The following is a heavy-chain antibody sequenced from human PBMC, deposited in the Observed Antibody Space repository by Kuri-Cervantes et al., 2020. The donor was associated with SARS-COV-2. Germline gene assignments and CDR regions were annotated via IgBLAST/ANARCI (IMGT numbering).Heavy chain of an antibody. J-gene: IGHJ5*02. D-gene: IGHD3-10*01. CDR3: AREGQDPGELLRWFDP. CDR2: INHSGST. V-gene: IGHV4-34*01. CDR1: GGSFSGYY. Sequence: SETLSLTCAVYGGSFSGYYWSWIRQPPGKGLEWIGEINHSGSTNYNPSLKSRVTISVDTSKNRFSLKLSSVTAADTAVYYCAREGQDPGELLRWFDPWGQGTLVTVSS.